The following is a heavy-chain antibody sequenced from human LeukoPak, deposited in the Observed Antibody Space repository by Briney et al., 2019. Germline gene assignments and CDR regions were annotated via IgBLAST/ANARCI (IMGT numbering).Heavy chain of an antibody. CDR3: ARDRDYSNYPL. V-gene: IGHV3-21*01. D-gene: IGHD4-11*01. CDR1: GFTFSSYS. Sequence: GSLRLSCAASGFTFSSYSMNWVRQAPGKGLEWVSSISSSSSYIYYADSVKGRLTISRDNAKNSLYLQMNSLRAEDTAVYYCARDRDYSNYPLWGQGTLVTVSS. J-gene: IGHJ4*02. CDR2: ISSSSSYI.